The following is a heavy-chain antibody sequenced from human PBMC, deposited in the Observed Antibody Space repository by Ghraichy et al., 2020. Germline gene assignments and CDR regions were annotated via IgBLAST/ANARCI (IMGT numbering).Heavy chain of an antibody. V-gene: IGHV3-7*01. CDR2: IKQDGSEK. Sequence: GGSLRLSCAASGFTFSSYWMSWVRQAPGKGLEWVANIKQDGSEKYYVDSVKGRFTISRDNAKNSLYLQMNSLRAEDTAVYYCARDREVGVVTATTFDYWGQGTLVTVSS. CDR3: ARDREVGVVTATTFDY. J-gene: IGHJ4*02. CDR1: GFTFSSYW. D-gene: IGHD2-21*02.